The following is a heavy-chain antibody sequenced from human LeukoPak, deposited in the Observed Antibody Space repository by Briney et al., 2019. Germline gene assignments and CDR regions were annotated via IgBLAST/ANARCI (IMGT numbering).Heavy chain of an antibody. J-gene: IGHJ4*02. V-gene: IGHV3-21*01. CDR3: ARFYCSSTSCYIDY. CDR2: ISSSSSYI. D-gene: IGHD2-2*02. Sequence: GSLRLSFAASGFTFSSYSMNWVRQAPGKGLEWVSSISSSSSYIYYADSVKGRFTISRDNAKNSLYLQMNSLRAEDTAVYYCARFYCSSTSCYIDYWGQGTLVTVSS. CDR1: GFTFSSYS.